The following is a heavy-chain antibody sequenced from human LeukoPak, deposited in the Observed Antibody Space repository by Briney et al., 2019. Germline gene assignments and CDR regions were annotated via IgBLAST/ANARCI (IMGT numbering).Heavy chain of an antibody. J-gene: IGHJ4*02. CDR1: GGSISSGSYY. D-gene: IGHD5-18*01. CDR2: IYTSGST. V-gene: IGHV4-61*02. Sequence: SQTLSLTCPVSGGSISSGSYYWNWIRQPAGKGLEWIGRIYTSGSTNYNPSLKSRVTISVDTSKNQFSLKLSSVTAADTAVYYCARNTYGQKWYFDYWGQGTLVTVSS. CDR3: ARNTYGQKWYFDY.